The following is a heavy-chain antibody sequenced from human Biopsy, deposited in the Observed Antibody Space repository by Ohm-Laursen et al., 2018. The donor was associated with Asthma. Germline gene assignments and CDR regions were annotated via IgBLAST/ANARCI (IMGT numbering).Heavy chain of an antibody. J-gene: IGHJ3*01. Sequence: SLRLSCAASGFTFGGYAMSWARQAPGKGLEWVSTISPDGRSAHGPDSFRGRFTISRDNSRDTLYLQMRSLRVGDTAVYYCVKDTVEDRGGYYTFDVWGQGTKVTVSS. CDR3: VKDTVEDRGGYYTFDV. D-gene: IGHD3-22*01. V-gene: IGHV3-23*01. CDR2: ISPDGRSA. CDR1: GFTFGGYA.